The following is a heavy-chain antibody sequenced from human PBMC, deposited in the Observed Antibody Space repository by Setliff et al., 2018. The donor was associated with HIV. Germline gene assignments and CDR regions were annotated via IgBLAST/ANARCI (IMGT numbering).Heavy chain of an antibody. J-gene: IGHJ5*02. D-gene: IGHD2-15*01. V-gene: IGHV4-34*01. CDR2: INHSGST. CDR1: GGSFSGYF. Sequence: SETLSLTCAVYGGSFSGYFWTWIRQSPGKGLEWIGEINHSGSTKYNPSLRGRVSISVDTSKNQISLKMRFVIAADTAVYYCARGARIEEYNWFDPWGQGTLVTVSS. CDR3: ARGARIEEYNWFDP.